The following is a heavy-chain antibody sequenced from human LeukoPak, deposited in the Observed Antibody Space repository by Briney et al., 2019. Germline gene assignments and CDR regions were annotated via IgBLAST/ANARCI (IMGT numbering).Heavy chain of an antibody. CDR3: ARGLNFDYSANIRWAFNY. CDR1: DGSFSDYF. Sequence: SETLSLTCAVYDGSFSDYFWSWIGQPPGRGLEWIGEINHSGTTNYNPSLKSRLTISVDTSKNQFSLKLRSVTAADTAVYYCARGLNFDYSANIRWAFNYWGQGTLVTVSS. J-gene: IGHJ4*02. D-gene: IGHD3-16*01. V-gene: IGHV4-34*01. CDR2: INHSGTT.